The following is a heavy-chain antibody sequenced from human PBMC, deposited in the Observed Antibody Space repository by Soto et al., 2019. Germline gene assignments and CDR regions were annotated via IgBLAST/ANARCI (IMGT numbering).Heavy chain of an antibody. CDR1: GYSFSSYC. D-gene: IGHD3-16*01. J-gene: IGHJ6*02. Sequence: ASVKVSCKASGYSFSSYCINWVRQAPGQGLEWMGWISTTNGYTNYAQKFQGRVTMTTDTSTSTAYMELRSLRSEDTAFYFCARDHSAGLLGLSPYDSYGMDGWGQGTTVTVSS. CDR2: ISTTNGYT. V-gene: IGHV1-18*01. CDR3: ARDHSAGLLGLSPYDSYGMDG.